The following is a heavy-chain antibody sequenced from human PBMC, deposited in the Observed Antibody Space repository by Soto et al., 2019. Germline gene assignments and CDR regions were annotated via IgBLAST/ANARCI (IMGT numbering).Heavy chain of an antibody. J-gene: IGHJ4*02. CDR3: AREGSRIVGATTVDY. CDR2: IYYSGST. CDR1: GGSISSGGYY. Sequence: SETLSLTCTVSGGSISSGGYYWSWIRQHPGKGLEWIGYIYYSGSTYYNPSLKSRVTISVDTSKNQFSLKLSSVTAADTAVYYCAREGSRIVGATTVDYWGQGTLVTVSS. D-gene: IGHD1-26*01. V-gene: IGHV4-31*03.